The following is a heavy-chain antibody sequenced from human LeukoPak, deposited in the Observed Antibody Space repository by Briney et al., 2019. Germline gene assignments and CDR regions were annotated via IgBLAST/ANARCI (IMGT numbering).Heavy chain of an antibody. J-gene: IGHJ4*02. Sequence: GGSLRLSCAASGFTFSSYSMNWVRQAPGKGLEWVSSISSSSSCIYYADSVKGRFTISRDNAKNSLYLQMNSLRAEDTAVYYCARDRWELSSIDYWGQGTLVTVSS. D-gene: IGHD1-26*01. V-gene: IGHV3-21*01. CDR2: ISSSSSCI. CDR3: ARDRWELSSIDY. CDR1: GFTFSSYS.